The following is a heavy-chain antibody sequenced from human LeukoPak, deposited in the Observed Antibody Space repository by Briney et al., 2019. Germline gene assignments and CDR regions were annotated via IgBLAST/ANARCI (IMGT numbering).Heavy chain of an antibody. CDR2: MNPNSGNT. J-gene: IGHJ4*02. CDR1: GYTFTGYY. CDR3: ARGRYSGSYYAY. V-gene: IGHV1-8*03. D-gene: IGHD1-26*01. Sequence: GASVKVSCKASGYTFTGYYMHWVRQATGQGLEWMGWMNPNSGNTGYAQKFQGRVTITRNTSISTAYMELSSLRSEDTAVYYCARGRYSGSYYAYWGQGTLVTVSS.